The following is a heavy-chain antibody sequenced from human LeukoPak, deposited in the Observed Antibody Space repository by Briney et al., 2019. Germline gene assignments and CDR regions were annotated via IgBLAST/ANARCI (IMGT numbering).Heavy chain of an antibody. V-gene: IGHV3-23*01. Sequence: GGSLRLSCAASGFTFSSYAMSWVRQAPGKGLEWVSAISGSGGSTYYADSVKGRFTISRDSSKNTLYLQMNSLRAEDTAVYYCARDFAYNTFDYWGQGTLVTVSS. D-gene: IGHD1-14*01. CDR1: GFTFSSYA. J-gene: IGHJ4*02. CDR3: ARDFAYNTFDY. CDR2: ISGSGGST.